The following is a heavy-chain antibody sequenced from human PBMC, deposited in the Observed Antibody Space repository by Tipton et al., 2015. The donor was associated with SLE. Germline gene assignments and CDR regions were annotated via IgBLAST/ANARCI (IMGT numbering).Heavy chain of an antibody. CDR2: IHYAGGT. V-gene: IGHV4-39*07. D-gene: IGHD2-21*01. J-gene: IGHJ4*02. CDR1: GDSLSSNNYY. Sequence: TLSLTCSVSGDSLSSNNYYWGWIRQSPAQGLEWIGPIHYAGGTYYNPSLRSPVTLSIDTSKNQFSLKMRSVTAADSAVYFCAGGYCSDGECYGFGCFDYWGRGYPVTVSS. CDR3: AGGYCSDGECYGFGCFDY.